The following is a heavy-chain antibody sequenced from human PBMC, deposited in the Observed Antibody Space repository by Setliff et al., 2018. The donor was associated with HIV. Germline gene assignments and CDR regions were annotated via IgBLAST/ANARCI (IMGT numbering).Heavy chain of an antibody. Sequence: GGSLRLSCAASGLTFSSYAMSWVRQAPGKGLEWVSSISGSGGSPYYADSVKGRFTISRDNSKNTLYLQMNSLRAEDTAVYYCAKDLNSYGSNGISGIDYWGQGTLVTVSS. D-gene: IGHD5-18*01. V-gene: IGHV3-23*01. J-gene: IGHJ4*02. CDR1: GLTFSSYA. CDR2: ISGSGGSP. CDR3: AKDLNSYGSNGISGIDY.